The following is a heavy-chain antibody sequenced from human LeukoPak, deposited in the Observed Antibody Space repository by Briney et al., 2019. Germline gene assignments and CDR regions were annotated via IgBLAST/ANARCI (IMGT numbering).Heavy chain of an antibody. CDR3: ARGGDYYDSSGYYSYYYYYMDV. CDR1: GGSFSGYY. Sequence: KPSETLSLTCAVYGGSFSGYYWSWIRQPPGKGLEWIGEINHSGSTNYNPSLKSRVTISVDTSKNQFSLKLSSVTAADTAVYYCARGGDYYDSSGYYSYYYYYMDVWGKGTTVTVSS. D-gene: IGHD3-22*01. CDR2: INHSGST. V-gene: IGHV4-34*01. J-gene: IGHJ6*03.